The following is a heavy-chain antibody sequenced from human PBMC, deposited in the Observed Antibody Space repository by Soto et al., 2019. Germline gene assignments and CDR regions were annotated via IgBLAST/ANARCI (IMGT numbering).Heavy chain of an antibody. Sequence: SETLSLTCTVSGGSISSGGYYWSWIRQHPGKDLEWIGYIYYSGSTYYNPSLKSRVTISVDTSKNQFSLTLNSVTAADTATYYCARGGISHWAYFYYMDVWDRGTTVTVSS. D-gene: IGHD2-21*01. CDR1: GGSISSGGYY. V-gene: IGHV4-31*03. CDR2: IYYSGST. J-gene: IGHJ6*03. CDR3: ARGGISHWAYFYYMDV.